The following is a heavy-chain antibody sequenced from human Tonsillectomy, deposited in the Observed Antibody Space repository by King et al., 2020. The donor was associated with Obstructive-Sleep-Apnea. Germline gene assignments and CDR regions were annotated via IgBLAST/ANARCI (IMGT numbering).Heavy chain of an antibody. D-gene: IGHD3-16*01. CDR3: ARDLRFLLGELFYYYGMDV. CDR1: GGSISSSNW. Sequence: VQLQESGPGLVKPSGTLSLTCAVSGGSISSSNWWSWVRQPPGKGLEWIGEIHHSGSTNYNPSLKSRVTISVDKSKNQFSLRLRSVTAADTAVYYCARDLRFLLGELFYYYGMDVWGQGTTVTVSS. CDR2: IHHSGST. J-gene: IGHJ6*02. V-gene: IGHV4-4*02.